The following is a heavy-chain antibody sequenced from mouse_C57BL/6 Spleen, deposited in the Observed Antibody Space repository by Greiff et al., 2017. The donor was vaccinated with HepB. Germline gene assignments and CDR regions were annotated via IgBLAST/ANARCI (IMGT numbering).Heavy chain of an antibody. CDR1: GFTFSDYY. D-gene: IGHD1-1*01. CDR2: INYDGSST. V-gene: IGHV5-16*01. CDR3: ARDKNYYGSRGGYFDV. Sequence: EVMLVESEGGLVQPGSSMKLSCTASGFTFSDYYMAWVRQVPEKGLEWVANINYDGSSTYYLDSLKSRFIISRDNAKNILYLQMSSLKSEDTATYYCARDKNYYGSRGGYFDVWGTGTTVTVSS. J-gene: IGHJ1*03.